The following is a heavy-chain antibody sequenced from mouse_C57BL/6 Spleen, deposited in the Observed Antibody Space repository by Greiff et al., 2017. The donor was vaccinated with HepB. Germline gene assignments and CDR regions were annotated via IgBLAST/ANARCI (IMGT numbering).Heavy chain of an antibody. CDR1: GYTFTSYT. CDR3: ARDDYDNWYFDV. CDR2: INPSSGYT. D-gene: IGHD2-4*01. J-gene: IGHJ1*03. Sequence: VQLQQSGADLARPGASVKMSCKASGYTFTSYTMHWVKQRPGQGLEWIGYINPSSGYTKYNQKFKDKATLTADKSSSTAYKQLSSLTSEDSAVYYCARDDYDNWYFDVWGTGTTVTVSS. V-gene: IGHV1-4*01.